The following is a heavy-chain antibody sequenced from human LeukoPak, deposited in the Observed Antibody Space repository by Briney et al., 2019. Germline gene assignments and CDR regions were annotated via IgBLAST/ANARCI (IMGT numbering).Heavy chain of an antibody. D-gene: IGHD6-6*01. Sequence: SETLSLTCTVSGGSISSGDYYWSWIHQPPGKGLEWIGYIYYSGSTYYNPSLKSRVTISVDTSKNQFSLKLSSVTAADTAVYYCARPRPTPTLYAFDIWGQGTMVTVSS. V-gene: IGHV4-30-4*01. CDR1: GGSISSGDYY. J-gene: IGHJ3*02. CDR2: IYYSGST. CDR3: ARPRPTPTLYAFDI.